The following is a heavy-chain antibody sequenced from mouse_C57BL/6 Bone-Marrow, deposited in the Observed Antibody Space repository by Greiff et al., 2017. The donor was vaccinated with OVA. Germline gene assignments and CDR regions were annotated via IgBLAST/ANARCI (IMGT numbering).Heavy chain of an antibody. CDR1: GFSFTSYG. CDR3: VLRAY. J-gene: IGHJ3*01. Sequence: VQLQQSGPGLVQPSQSLSITCTVSGFSFTSYGVHWVRQSPGQGLEWLGVIWRGGSTDYYAAFISRLSISKDNSKSQVCFKMNRLQAGDTAIYYGVLRAYWGQGTLVTVSA. CDR2: IWRGGST. V-gene: IGHV2-2*01.